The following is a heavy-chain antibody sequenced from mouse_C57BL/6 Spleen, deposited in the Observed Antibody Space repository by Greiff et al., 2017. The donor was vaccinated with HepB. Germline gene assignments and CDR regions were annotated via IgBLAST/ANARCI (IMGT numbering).Heavy chain of an antibody. Sequence: QVQLQQPGTELVKPGASVKLSCKASGYTFTSYWMHWVKQRPGQGLEWIGNINPSNGGTNSKQKFKGKATLTVAKSSSTASMQLSSLTSEDSAVYYCAMGYYGSSYVYWYFDVWGTGTTVTVSS. CDR2: INPSNGGT. V-gene: IGHV1-53*01. J-gene: IGHJ1*03. D-gene: IGHD1-1*01. CDR1: GYTFTSYW. CDR3: AMGYYGSSYVYWYFDV.